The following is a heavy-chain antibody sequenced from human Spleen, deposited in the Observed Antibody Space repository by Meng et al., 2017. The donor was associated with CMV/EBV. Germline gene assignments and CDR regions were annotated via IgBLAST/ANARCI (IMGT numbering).Heavy chain of an antibody. V-gene: IGHV1-69*02. CDR1: GGSFSSYT. D-gene: IGHD1-14*01. Sequence: SGKVSCKASGGSFSSYTFSWVRQAPGQGLEWMGRIIPALAIANYAQKFQGRVTFTADKATTTAYIELGSLRSEDTAVYYCAREETGDFYYGMDVWGQGTTVTVSS. J-gene: IGHJ6*02. CDR2: IIPALAIA. CDR3: AREETGDFYYGMDV.